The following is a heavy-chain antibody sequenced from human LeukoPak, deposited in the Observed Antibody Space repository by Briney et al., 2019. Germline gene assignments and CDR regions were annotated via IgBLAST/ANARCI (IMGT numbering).Heavy chain of an antibody. J-gene: IGHJ4*02. CDR3: AKDRAAMLRGREIAFDY. Sequence: GGSLRLSCAASGFTFDDYTMHWVRQAPGKGLEWVSLISWDGGSTYYADSVKGRFTISRDNSKNSLYLQMNSLRTEDTALYYCAKDRAAMLRGREIAFDYWGQGTLVTVSS. CDR2: ISWDGGST. V-gene: IGHV3-43*01. D-gene: IGHD3-10*01. CDR1: GFTFDDYT.